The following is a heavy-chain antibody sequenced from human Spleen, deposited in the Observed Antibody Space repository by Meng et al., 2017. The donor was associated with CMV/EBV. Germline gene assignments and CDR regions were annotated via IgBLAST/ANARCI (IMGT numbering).Heavy chain of an antibody. CDR3: ARDRGYDFWTRSYPTYRYFGLGV. D-gene: IGHD3-3*01. J-gene: IGHJ6*02. Sequence: SETLSLTCTVSGASVSSRNYFWNWVRQSPGRGLEWIGYLSYNGSTKSNPSLKSRVTMSVDASKDQFSLKLSSVTAADTAVYYCARDRGYDFWTRSYPTYRYFGLGVWGQGTTVTVSS. CDR1: GASVSSRNYF. V-gene: IGHV4-61*01. CDR2: LSYNGST.